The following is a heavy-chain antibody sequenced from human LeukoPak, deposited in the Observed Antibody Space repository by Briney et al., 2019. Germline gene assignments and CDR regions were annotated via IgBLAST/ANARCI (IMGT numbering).Heavy chain of an antibody. Sequence: SETLSLTCAVYGGSFSGYYWSWIRQPPGKGLEWIGEINHSGSTNYNPSLKSRVTISVDTSKNQFSLKLSSVTATDTAVYYCARAGRMAAAATYYYYGMDVWGQGTTVTVSS. CDR1: GGSFSGYY. V-gene: IGHV4-34*01. CDR3: ARAGRMAAAATYYYYGMDV. D-gene: IGHD6-13*01. J-gene: IGHJ6*02. CDR2: INHSGST.